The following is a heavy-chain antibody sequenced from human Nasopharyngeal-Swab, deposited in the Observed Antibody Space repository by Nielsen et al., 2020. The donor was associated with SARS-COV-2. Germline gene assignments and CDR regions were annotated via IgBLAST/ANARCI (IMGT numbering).Heavy chain of an antibody. Sequence: GESLKISCAASGFTFSSYSMNWVRQAPGKGLEWVSSISSSSSYIYYADSVKGRFTISRDNAKNSLYLQMNSLRAEDTAVYYCARASPPAPDYWGQGTLVTVSS. V-gene: IGHV3-21*01. CDR1: GFTFSSYS. CDR2: ISSSSSYI. D-gene: IGHD6-25*01. J-gene: IGHJ4*02. CDR3: ARASPPAPDY.